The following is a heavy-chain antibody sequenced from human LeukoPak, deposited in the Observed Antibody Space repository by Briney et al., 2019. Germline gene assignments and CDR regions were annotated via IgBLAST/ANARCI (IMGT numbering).Heavy chain of an antibody. J-gene: IGHJ4*02. CDR2: IRYDGSNK. CDR1: GFTFSSYG. Sequence: GGSLRLSRAASGFTFSSYGMHWVRQAPGKGLEWVAFIRYDGSNKYYADSVKGRFTISRDNSKNTLYLQMNSLRAEDTAVYYCAKDPSLPYYFDYWGQGTLVTVSS. CDR3: AKDPSLPYYFDY. V-gene: IGHV3-30*02.